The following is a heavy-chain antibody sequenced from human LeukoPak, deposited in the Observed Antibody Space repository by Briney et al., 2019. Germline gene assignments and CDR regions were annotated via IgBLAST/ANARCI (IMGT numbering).Heavy chain of an antibody. Sequence: PSETLSLTCAVYGGSFSGYYWSWIRQPPGKGLEWIGEIKHSGSTNYNPSLKSRVTISVDTSKNQFSLKLSSVTAADTAVYYCAKLYDLNYYGSGRSYGMDVWGQGTTVTVSS. D-gene: IGHD3-10*01. J-gene: IGHJ6*02. V-gene: IGHV4-34*01. CDR1: GGSFSGYY. CDR3: AKLYDLNYYGSGRSYGMDV. CDR2: IKHSGST.